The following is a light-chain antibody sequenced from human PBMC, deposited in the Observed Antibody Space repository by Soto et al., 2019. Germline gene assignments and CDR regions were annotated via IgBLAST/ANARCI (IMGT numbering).Light chain of an antibody. CDR1: SSDVGAYNY. CDR2: EVS. V-gene: IGLV2-14*01. J-gene: IGLJ2*01. Sequence: QSALSQPASVSGSPGQSITISCTGTSSDVGAYNYVSWHQQHPGKAPKLMIYEVSNRPSGVSNRFSGSKSGNTASLIISGLQAEDEADYHCSSYTSSSTVVFGGGTKVTVL. CDR3: SSYTSSSTVV.